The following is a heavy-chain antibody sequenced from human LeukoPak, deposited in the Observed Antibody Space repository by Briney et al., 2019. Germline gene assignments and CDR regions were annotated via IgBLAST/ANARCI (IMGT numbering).Heavy chain of an antibody. V-gene: IGHV4-38-2*01. CDR2: IYHSGST. CDR3: ARHLARITIFGVARGYFDY. D-gene: IGHD3-3*01. Sequence: PETLSLTCAVSGYSISSGYYWGWIRQPPGKGLEWIGSIYHSGSTYYNPSLKSRVTISVDTSKNQFSLKLSSVTAADTAVYYCARHLARITIFGVARGYFDYWGQGTLVTVSS. J-gene: IGHJ4*02. CDR1: GYSISSGYY.